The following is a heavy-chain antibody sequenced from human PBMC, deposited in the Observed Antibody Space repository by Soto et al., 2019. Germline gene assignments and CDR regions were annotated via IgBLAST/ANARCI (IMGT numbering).Heavy chain of an antibody. D-gene: IGHD2-8*01. Sequence: EVQLLESGGGLVQPGGSLRLSCAASGFTFSSYAMSWVRQAPGKGLEWVSAISGSGGSTYYADSVKGRFTISRDNSKNTLYLQLNSLRAEDTAVYYCAKTMVYTTLAFDYWGQGTLVTVSS. CDR1: GFTFSSYA. V-gene: IGHV3-23*01. CDR2: ISGSGGST. J-gene: IGHJ4*02. CDR3: AKTMVYTTLAFDY.